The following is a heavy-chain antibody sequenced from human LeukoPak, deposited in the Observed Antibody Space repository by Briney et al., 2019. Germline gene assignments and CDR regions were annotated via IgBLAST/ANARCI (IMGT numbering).Heavy chain of an antibody. J-gene: IGHJ1*01. Sequence: ASVKVSCKASGGTFSSYAISWVRQAPGQGLEWMGRIIPILGIANYAQKFQGRVTITADKSTSTAYMELSSLRSEDTAVYYCAREPGYSSGWYPPNRHCQHWGQGTLVTVSS. CDR3: AREPGYSSGWYPPNRHCQH. CDR2: IIPILGIA. V-gene: IGHV1-69*04. D-gene: IGHD6-19*01. CDR1: GGTFSSYA.